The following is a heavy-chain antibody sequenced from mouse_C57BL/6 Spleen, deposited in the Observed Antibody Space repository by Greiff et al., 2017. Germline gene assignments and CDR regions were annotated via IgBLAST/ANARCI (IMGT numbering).Heavy chain of an antibody. J-gene: IGHJ1*03. CDR3: ANNYGSSPRYFDV. Sequence: EVMLVESGGGLVKPGGSLKLSCAASGFTFSDYGMHWVRQAPEKGLEWVAYISSGSSTIYYADTVKGRFTISRDNAKNTLFLKMTSLRSEDTAMDYCANNYGSSPRYFDVWGTGTTVTVSS. CDR1: GFTFSDYG. D-gene: IGHD1-1*01. CDR2: ISSGSSTI. V-gene: IGHV5-17*01.